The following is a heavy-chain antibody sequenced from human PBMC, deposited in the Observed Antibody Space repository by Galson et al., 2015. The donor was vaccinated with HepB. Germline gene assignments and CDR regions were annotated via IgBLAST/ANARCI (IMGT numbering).Heavy chain of an antibody. V-gene: IGHV3-7*01. CDR1: GFTFSNYW. CDR3: MSFSSSPVDY. CDR2: IHQDGTDK. D-gene: IGHD6-6*01. Sequence: SLRLSCAASGFTFSNYWMNWVRQAPGKGLEWVANIHQDGTDKHYVDSVEGRFTISRDNAKNSLFLQMNNLRVGDTAVYYCMSFSSSPVDYWGQGIQVTVSS. J-gene: IGHJ4*02.